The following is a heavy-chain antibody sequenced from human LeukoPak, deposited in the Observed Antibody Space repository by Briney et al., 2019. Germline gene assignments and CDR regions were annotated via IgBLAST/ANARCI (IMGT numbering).Heavy chain of an antibody. CDR1: GYTFTSYY. J-gene: IGHJ4*02. V-gene: IGHV1-46*01. D-gene: IGHD6-13*01. CDR2: INHSGGST. Sequence: EASVTVSCKASGYTFTSYYMHWVRQAPGQGLEWMGVINHSGGSTSYAQKFQGRVTMTRDRSTSTVYMELSSLRSEDTAVYYCARDEDTSSLFDYWGQGTLGTVSA. CDR3: ARDEDTSSLFDY.